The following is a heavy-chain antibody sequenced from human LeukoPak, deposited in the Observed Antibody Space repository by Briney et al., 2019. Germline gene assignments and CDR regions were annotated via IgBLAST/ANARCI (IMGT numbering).Heavy chain of an antibody. CDR1: GFTFSSYA. J-gene: IGHJ3*02. D-gene: IGHD6-13*01. V-gene: IGHV3-23*01. CDR3: AKDLGGSSWSHDAFDI. Sequence: GGSLRLSCAASGFTFSSYAMSWVRQAPGKGLEWVSAISGSGGSTYYADSVKGRFTISRGNSKNTLYLQMNSLRAEDTAVYYCAKDLGGSSWSHDAFDIWGQGTMVTVSS. CDR2: ISGSGGST.